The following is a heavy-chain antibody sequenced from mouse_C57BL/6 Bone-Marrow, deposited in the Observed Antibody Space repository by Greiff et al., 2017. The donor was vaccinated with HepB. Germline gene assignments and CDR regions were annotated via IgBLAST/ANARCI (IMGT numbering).Heavy chain of an antibody. D-gene: IGHD4-1*01. J-gene: IGHJ1*03. V-gene: IGHV1-26*01. CDR2: INPNNGGT. CDR3: ARTETGAYWYFDV. CDR1: GYTFTDYY. Sequence: VQLQQSGPELVKPGASVKISCKASGYTFTDYYMNWVKQSHGKSLEWIGDINPNNGGTSYNQKFKGKATLTVDKSSSTAYMELRSLTSEDSAVYYCARTETGAYWYFDVWGTGTTVTVSS.